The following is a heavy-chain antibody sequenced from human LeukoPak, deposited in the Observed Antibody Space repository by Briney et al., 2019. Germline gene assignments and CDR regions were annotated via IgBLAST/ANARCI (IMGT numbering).Heavy chain of an antibody. V-gene: IGHV3-74*01. D-gene: IGHD2-2*01. CDR1: GFTFSSYA. CDR3: AVVPYFYMDV. CDR2: INGDGSST. Sequence: GGSLRLSCAASGFTFSSYAMSWVRQAPGKGLVWVSHINGDGSSTDYAGFVKVRFTISRDNAKNTVYLQMNSLRAEDTAVYYCAVVPYFYMDVWGKGTTVTISS. J-gene: IGHJ6*03.